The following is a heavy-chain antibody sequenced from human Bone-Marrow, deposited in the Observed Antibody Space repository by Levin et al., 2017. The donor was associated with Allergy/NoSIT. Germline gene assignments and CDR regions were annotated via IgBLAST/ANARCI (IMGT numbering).Heavy chain of an antibody. D-gene: IGHD1-1*01. CDR3: AGDKNDYYFDF. J-gene: IGHJ4*02. CDR1: GFTFSSYT. Sequence: GESLKISCAASGFTFSSYTMHWVRQAPGKGLEWVAVISFDGSNKYFADSVKGRFTISRDNSKNTVDLQMNSLGAEDTAIYYCAGDKNDYYFDFWGQGTLVTVSS. V-gene: IGHV3-30-3*01. CDR2: ISFDGSNK.